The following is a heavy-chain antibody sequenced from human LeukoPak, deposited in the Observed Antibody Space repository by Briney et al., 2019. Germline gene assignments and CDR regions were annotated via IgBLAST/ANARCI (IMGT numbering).Heavy chain of an antibody. CDR3: ARDWGAYYHFFDY. Sequence: GGSLRLSCEASGFSISVYWMSWARQAPGKGLEWVGNIKQDGSERNYVDSVKGRFTISRDNAKKSLYLQMNSLRAEDTAVYYCARDWGAYYHFFDYWGQGTLVTVSS. J-gene: IGHJ4*02. CDR1: GFSISVYW. CDR2: IKQDGSER. V-gene: IGHV3-7*01. D-gene: IGHD3-22*01.